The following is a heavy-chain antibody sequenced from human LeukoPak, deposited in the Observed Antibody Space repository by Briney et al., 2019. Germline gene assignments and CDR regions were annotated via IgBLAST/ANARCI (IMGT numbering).Heavy chain of an antibody. D-gene: IGHD2-15*01. CDR3: ARADCSGGSCYSFDY. CDR1: GYSFTSYW. CDR2: IYPGDSDT. Sequence: PGESLKISCKGSGYSFTSYWLGWVRQMPGKGLEWMGIIYPGDSDTRYSPSFQGQVTISADKSISTAYLQWSSLRASDTATYYCARADCSGGSCYSFDYWGQGTLVTVSS. V-gene: IGHV5-51*01. J-gene: IGHJ4*02.